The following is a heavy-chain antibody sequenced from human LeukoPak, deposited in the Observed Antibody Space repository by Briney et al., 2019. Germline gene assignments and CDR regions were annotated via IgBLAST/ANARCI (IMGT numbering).Heavy chain of an antibody. CDR2: ISYDGINQ. CDR1: GFTFSSYA. CDR3: TLTTFGVVYYFDY. Sequence: PGWSLRLSCATSGFTFSSYAMHWVRQAPGKGLEWVALISYDGINQYYADSVKGRFIISRDNSKNTLYLQLNSLRLEDTAVYYCTLTTFGVVYYFDYWGQGTLVTVSS. V-gene: IGHV3-30*04. J-gene: IGHJ4*02. D-gene: IGHD1/OR15-1a*01.